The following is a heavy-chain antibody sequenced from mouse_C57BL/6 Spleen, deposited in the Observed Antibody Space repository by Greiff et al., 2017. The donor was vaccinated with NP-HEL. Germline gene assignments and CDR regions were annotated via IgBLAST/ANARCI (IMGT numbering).Heavy chain of an antibody. CDR1: GYAFSSSW. J-gene: IGHJ4*01. CDR2: IYPGDGDT. CDR3: GRSFDYGSNYAMDY. D-gene: IGHD1-1*01. Sequence: VQLQQSGPELVKPGASVKISCKASGYAFSSSWMNWVKQRPGKGLEWIGRIYPGDGDTNYNGKFKGKATLTADKSSSTAYMQLSSLTSEDSAVYFCGRSFDYGSNYAMDYWGQGTSVTVSS. V-gene: IGHV1-82*01.